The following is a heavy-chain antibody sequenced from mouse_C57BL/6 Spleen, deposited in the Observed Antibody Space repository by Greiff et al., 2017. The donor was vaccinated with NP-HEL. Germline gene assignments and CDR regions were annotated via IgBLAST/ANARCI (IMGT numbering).Heavy chain of an antibody. CDR3: TGGSYDYGSSYGREFAY. J-gene: IGHJ3*01. Sequence: QVQLQQSGAELVRPGASVTLSCKASGYTFTDYEMHWVKQTPVHGLEWIGAIDPETGGTAYNQKFKGKAILTADKSSSTAYMELRSLTAEDSAVYYCTGGSYDYGSSYGREFAYWGQGTLVTVSA. D-gene: IGHD1-1*01. V-gene: IGHV1-15*01. CDR1: GYTFTDYE. CDR2: IDPETGGT.